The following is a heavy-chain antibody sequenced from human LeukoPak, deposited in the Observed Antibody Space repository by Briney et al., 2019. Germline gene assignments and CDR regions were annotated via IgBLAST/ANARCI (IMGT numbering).Heavy chain of an antibody. Sequence: PSQTLSLTCAVSGGSISSGGYSWSWIRQPPGKGLEWIGYIYHSGSTYYNPSLKSRVTISVGRSKNQFSLKLSSVTAADTAVYYCARHKPGYCSGGSCYSGWFDPWGQGTLVTVSS. CDR1: GGSISSGGYS. V-gene: IGHV4-30-2*01. CDR2: IYHSGST. D-gene: IGHD2-15*01. CDR3: ARHKPGYCSGGSCYSGWFDP. J-gene: IGHJ5*02.